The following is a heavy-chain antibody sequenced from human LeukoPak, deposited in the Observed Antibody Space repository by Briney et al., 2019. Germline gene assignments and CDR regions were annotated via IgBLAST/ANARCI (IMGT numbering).Heavy chain of an antibody. CDR1: GFIVNDFD. J-gene: IGHJ5*02. Sequence: GGSLRLSCAASGFIVNDFDMNWVRQAPGKGLEWVSYLSTSASHIHYADSVKGRFTISRDAGKNSLYLQLDSLTVEDTAVYFCARGNYDFAYDPWGQGTLVTVSS. V-gene: IGHV3-21*01. D-gene: IGHD3-3*01. CDR2: LSTSASHI. CDR3: ARGNYDFAYDP.